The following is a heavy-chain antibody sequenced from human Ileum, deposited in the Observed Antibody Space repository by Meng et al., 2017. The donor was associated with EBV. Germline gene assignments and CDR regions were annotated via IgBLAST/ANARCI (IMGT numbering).Heavy chain of an antibody. V-gene: IGHV4-38-2*02. CDR1: VHSLRSLYY. CDR2: LSRSGST. D-gene: IGHD3-10*01. J-gene: IGHJ4*02. CDR3: ARDPAYPRGLFDS. Sequence: SRPGLSSPFHTLSLLFTFTVHSLRSLYYFCDWILQSPCTGLDCLARLSRSGSTYYDPSLKSLVTISLDTSKNQFSLKLSSVTAADTAVYYCARDPAYPRGLFDSWGQGTLVTVSS.